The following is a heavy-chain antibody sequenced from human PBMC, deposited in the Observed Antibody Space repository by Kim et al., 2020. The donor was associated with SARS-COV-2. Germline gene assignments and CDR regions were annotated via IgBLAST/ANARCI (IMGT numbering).Heavy chain of an antibody. V-gene: IGHV3-53*01. CDR3: ARKYAVTTSLTQFDY. CDR1: GFTVSSNY. D-gene: IGHD4-17*01. CDR2: IYSGGST. J-gene: IGHJ4*02. Sequence: GGSLRLSCAASGFTVSSNYMSWVRQAPGKVLEWVSVIYSGGSTYYADSVKGRFTISRDNSKNTLYLQMNSLRAEATGVYYCARKYAVTTSLTQFDYWGQG.